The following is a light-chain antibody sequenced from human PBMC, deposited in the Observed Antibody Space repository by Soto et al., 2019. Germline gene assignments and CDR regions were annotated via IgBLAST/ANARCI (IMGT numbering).Light chain of an antibody. J-gene: IGLJ1*01. CDR1: SSNFGAGYE. CDR3: QSFDSSLRVYV. V-gene: IGLV1-40*01. Sequence: QSVLTQPPSVSGAPGQRVTISCTGSSSNFGAGYEVHWYKQVPGAAPTLVIFNNLNRPSGVPERFSGSKSGTSASLGISGLQAEDEADYDCQSFDSSLRVYVFGSGTKLTVL. CDR2: NNL.